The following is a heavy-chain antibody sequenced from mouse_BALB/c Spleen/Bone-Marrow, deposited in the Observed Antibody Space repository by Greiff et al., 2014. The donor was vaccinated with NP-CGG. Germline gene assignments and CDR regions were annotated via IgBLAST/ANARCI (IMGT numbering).Heavy chain of an antibody. CDR1: GFTFTDYY. CDR3: AREGVYYGNPYWYFDV. Sequence: EVQVVESGGGLVQPGGSLRLSCATSGFTFTDYYMSWVRQPPGKALEWLGFIRNKANGYTTEYSASVKGRFTISRDNSQSILYLRMNTLRAEDSATYYCAREGVYYGNPYWYFDVWGAGTTVTVSS. D-gene: IGHD2-1*01. CDR2: IRNKANGYTT. J-gene: IGHJ1*01. V-gene: IGHV7-3*02.